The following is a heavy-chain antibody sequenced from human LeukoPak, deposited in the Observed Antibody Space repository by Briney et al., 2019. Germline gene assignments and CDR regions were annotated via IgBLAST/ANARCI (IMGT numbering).Heavy chain of an antibody. CDR2: IIPLFGTA. Sequence: SVKVSCKASGGTFSSYAISWVRQAPGQGLEWVGGIIPLFGTANYAQKFQGRVTITADKSTSTAYMALSSLRSEDTAVYYCASLADIVVVPAAIGGYYYYYGMDVWGKGTTVTVSS. CDR3: ASLADIVVVPAAIGGYYYYYGMDV. V-gene: IGHV1-69*06. J-gene: IGHJ6*04. CDR1: GGTFSSYA. D-gene: IGHD2-2*01.